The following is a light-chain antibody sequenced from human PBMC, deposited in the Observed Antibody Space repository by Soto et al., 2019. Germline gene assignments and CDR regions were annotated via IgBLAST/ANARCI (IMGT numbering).Light chain of an antibody. V-gene: IGKV3-11*01. CDR1: QSVSSY. J-gene: IGKJ4*01. Sequence: EIVLTQSPATLSLSPGNRATLSCRASQSVSSYLAWYQQKPGQAPRPLIYDASNRATGIPARFSGSGSGTDFTLTITNLEPEDFAVYYCQQRSNWPSTFGGGTKVEIK. CDR3: QQRSNWPST. CDR2: DAS.